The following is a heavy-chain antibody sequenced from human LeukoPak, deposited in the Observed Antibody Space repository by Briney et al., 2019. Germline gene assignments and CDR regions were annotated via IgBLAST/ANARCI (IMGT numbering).Heavy chain of an antibody. V-gene: IGHV4-34*01. CDR1: GGSFSGYY. J-gene: IGHJ5*02. CDR3: ARGEGINWFDH. D-gene: IGHD3-10*01. CDR2: INHSGST. Sequence: SETLSLTCAVYGGSFSGYYWSWVRQPPGKGVEWSGEINHSGSTNYNPSLTSRVTISVDTSKNQFSLKLSSVTAADTAVYYCARGEGINWFDHWGQGTLVTVSS.